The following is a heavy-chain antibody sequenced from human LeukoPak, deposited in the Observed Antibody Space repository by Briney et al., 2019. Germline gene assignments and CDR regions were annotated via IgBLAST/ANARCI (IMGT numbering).Heavy chain of an antibody. D-gene: IGHD3-3*01. J-gene: IGHJ4*02. CDR3: ARVGGDFWSGYPDY. CDR1: GGSISSYY. V-gene: IGHV4-59*01. CDR2: IYYSGST. Sequence: PSETLSLTCTVSGGSISSYYWSWIRQPPGKGLEWIGFIYYSGSTNYNPSLKSRVTISVDTSKDQFSLRLSSVTAADTAVYYCARVGGDFWSGYPDYWGQGTLVTVSS.